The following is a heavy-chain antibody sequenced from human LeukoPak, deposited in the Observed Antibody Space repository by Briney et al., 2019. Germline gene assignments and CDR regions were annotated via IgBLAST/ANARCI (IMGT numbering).Heavy chain of an antibody. CDR3: ARDRGGSHXPVGAFDI. CDR2: ISAYNGNI. CDR1: GYTFISYG. D-gene: IGHD3-10*01. V-gene: IGHV1-18*01. Sequence: ASVKVSCKASGYTFISYGITWVRQAPGQGLEWLGWISAYNGNIDYAQKFQGRVTITADESTSTAYMELSSLRSEDTAVYYCARDRGGSHXPVGAFDIWGQGTMVTVSS. J-gene: IGHJ3*02.